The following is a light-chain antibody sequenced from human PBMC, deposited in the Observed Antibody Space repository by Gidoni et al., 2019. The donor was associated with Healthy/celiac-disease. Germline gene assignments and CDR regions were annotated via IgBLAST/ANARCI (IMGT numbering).Light chain of an antibody. V-gene: IGKV3-20*01. CDR3: QQYGSSPKYT. CDR2: GAS. Sequence: IVLPQSPGTLSLSPGERATLSCRASQSVSSSYLAWYQQKPGQAPRLLIYGASSRATGIPDRFSGSGSGTDFTLTISRLEPEDFAVYYCQQYGSSPKYTFGQXTKLEIK. J-gene: IGKJ2*01. CDR1: QSVSSSY.